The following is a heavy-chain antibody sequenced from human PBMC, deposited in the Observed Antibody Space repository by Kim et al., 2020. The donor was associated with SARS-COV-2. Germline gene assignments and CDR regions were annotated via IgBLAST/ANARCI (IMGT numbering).Heavy chain of an antibody. CDR1: GYTFSDYY. CDR2: ISGRSHRT. Sequence: GGSLRLSCVASGYTFSDYYMSWIRQAPGKGLEWVSYISGRSHRTNYAVSVKDRFAISRDNAGNSLFLQMNNLTAEDTAVYYCTRDAAMVPDFWGQGTLVTVSS. CDR3: TRDAAMVPDF. D-gene: IGHD3-10*01. V-gene: IGHV3-11*06. J-gene: IGHJ4*02.